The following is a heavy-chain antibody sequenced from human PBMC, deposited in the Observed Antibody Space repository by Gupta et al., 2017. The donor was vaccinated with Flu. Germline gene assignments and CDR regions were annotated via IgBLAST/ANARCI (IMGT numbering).Heavy chain of an antibody. V-gene: IGHV3-23*01. CDR1: GFTFSSYA. Sequence: EVQLLESGGGLVQPGGSLRLSCAASGFTFSSYAMSWFRTAPGKGLEWVSAISGSGGSTYYADSVKGRFTISRDNSKNTLYLQMNSLRAEDTAVYYCAKESAYSSSWPVYFDYWGQGTLVTVSS. CDR2: ISGSGGST. CDR3: AKESAYSSSWPVYFDY. D-gene: IGHD6-13*01. J-gene: IGHJ4*02.